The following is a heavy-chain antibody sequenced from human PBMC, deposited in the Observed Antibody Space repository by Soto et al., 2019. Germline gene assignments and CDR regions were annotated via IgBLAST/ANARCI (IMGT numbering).Heavy chain of an antibody. J-gene: IGHJ6*02. V-gene: IGHV3-72*01. D-gene: IGHD7-27*01. CDR1: GFTLSDHY. CDR3: VRGAGERQKLGGYYYGLDV. Sequence: AGGSLRLSCAASGFTLSDHYMDWVRQAPGKGLEWVGRTRNKGNSYTTEYAASVKGRFTISRDDSNNSLYLQMNSLKTEDTAVYYCVRGAGERQKLGGYYYGLDVWGPGTTVTVSS. CDR2: TRNKGNSYTT.